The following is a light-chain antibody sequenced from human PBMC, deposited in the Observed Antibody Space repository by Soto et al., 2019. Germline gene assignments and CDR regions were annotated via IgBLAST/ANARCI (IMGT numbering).Light chain of an antibody. Sequence: EIVMNQSPDSLAVSLGERATINCKSSQSVLYSSNNKNYLAWYQQKPGQPPKLLIYWASTRESGVPDRFSGSGSGTDFTLTISSLQAEDVSVYYCQQYYSTPLTFGGGTKVDIK. CDR2: WAS. J-gene: IGKJ4*01. CDR1: QSVLYSSNNKNY. CDR3: QQYYSTPLT. V-gene: IGKV4-1*01.